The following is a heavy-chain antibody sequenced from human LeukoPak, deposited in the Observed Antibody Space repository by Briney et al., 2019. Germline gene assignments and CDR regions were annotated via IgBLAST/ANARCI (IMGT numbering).Heavy chain of an antibody. V-gene: IGHV3-11*01. CDR3: AREVGLYYYYYMDV. J-gene: IGHJ6*03. D-gene: IGHD3-16*01. CDR2: ISSSGSTI. Sequence: GGSLRLSCAASGFTFSDYYMRWWRRAPGKGLEWVSYISSSGSTIYYAASVKGRFTISRDNTKNSLYLQMNSLRAEDTAVYYCAREVGLYYYYYMDVWGKGTTVTVSS. CDR1: GFTFSDYY.